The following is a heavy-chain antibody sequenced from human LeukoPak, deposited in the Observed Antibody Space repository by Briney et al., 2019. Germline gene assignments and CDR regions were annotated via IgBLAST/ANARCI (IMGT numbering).Heavy chain of an antibody. Sequence: GRSLRLSCAASGFTFDDYAMHWVRQAPGKGLEWVSGISWNSGSIGYADSVKGRFTISRDNAKNSLYLQMNSLRAEDMALYYCAKDIGAAGTSYYFDYWAREPWSPSPQ. V-gene: IGHV3-9*03. D-gene: IGHD6-13*01. J-gene: IGHJ4*02. CDR1: GFTFDDYA. CDR2: ISWNSGSI. CDR3: AKDIGAAGTSYYFDY.